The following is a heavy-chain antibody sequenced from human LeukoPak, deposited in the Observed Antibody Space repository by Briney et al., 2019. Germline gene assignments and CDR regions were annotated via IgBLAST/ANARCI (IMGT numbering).Heavy chain of an antibody. CDR2: ISYDGNTK. Sequence: GGSLRLSCAASGFTFSNYAMHWVRQAPDKGLEWVAIISYDGNTKYYVDSVKGRFTISRDNSKNTLYLQMNSLRAEDTALYYCARHSSRWYDGGINWFDPWGQGTLVTVSS. CDR1: GFTFSNYA. CDR3: ARHSSRWYDGGINWFDP. J-gene: IGHJ5*02. V-gene: IGHV3-30*04. D-gene: IGHD6-19*01.